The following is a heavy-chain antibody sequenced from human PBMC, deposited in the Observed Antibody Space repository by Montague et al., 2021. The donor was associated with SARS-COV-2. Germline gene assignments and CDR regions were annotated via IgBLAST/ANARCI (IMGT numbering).Heavy chain of an antibody. CDR2: IYSGGNT. Sequence: SLRLSCAASGFIVSHNYMSWVRQAPGKGLEWVSIIYSGGNTYYADSVKGRFTNSRDNSKNTLYLQMNSLRAEDTALYYCARDPYGMDVWGQGTTVTVSS. CDR3: ARDPYGMDV. V-gene: IGHV3-66*01. CDR1: GFIVSHNY. J-gene: IGHJ6*02.